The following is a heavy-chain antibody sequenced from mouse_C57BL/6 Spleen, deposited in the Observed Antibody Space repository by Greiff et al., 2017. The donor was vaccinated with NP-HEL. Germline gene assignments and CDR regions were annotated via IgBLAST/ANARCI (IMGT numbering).Heavy chain of an antibody. J-gene: IGHJ4*01. Sequence: VKLMESGPGLVAPSQSLSITCTVSGFSLTSYGVSWVRQPPGKGLEWLGLIWGDGSTNYHSALISRLSISKDNSKSQVFLKLNSLQTDDTATYYCAKGGGGRLYYAMDYWGQGTSVTVSS. CDR1: GFSLTSYG. CDR2: IWGDGST. CDR3: AKGGGGRLYYAMDY. D-gene: IGHD3-3*01. V-gene: IGHV2-3*01.